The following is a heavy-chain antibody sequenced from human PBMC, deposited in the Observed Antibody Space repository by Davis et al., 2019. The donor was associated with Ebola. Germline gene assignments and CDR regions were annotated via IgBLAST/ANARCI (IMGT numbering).Heavy chain of an antibody. CDR1: GFIFSSYA. CDR2: ISSSSSYI. CDR3: ARVELADDYGWGSYRYIDGSDGAFDI. V-gene: IGHV3-21*01. Sequence: PGGSLRLSCAASGFIFSSYAMSWVRQAPGKGLEWVSSISSSSSYIYYADSVKGRFTISRDNAKNSLYLRMNSLRAEDTAVYYCARVELADDYGWGSYRYIDGSDGAFDIWGQGTMVTVSS. J-gene: IGHJ3*02. D-gene: IGHD3-16*02.